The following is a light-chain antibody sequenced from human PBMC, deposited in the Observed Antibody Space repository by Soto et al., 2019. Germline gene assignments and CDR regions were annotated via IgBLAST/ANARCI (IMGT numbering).Light chain of an antibody. V-gene: IGKV3-11*01. CDR1: QSVSSY. CDR3: QQRSNWPPT. CDR2: DAS. J-gene: IGKJ2*01. Sequence: EIVLTQSPATLSLSPGERATLSCRASQSVSSYLAWSQQKPGQAPRLLIYDASNRATGIPARFSGSGSGTGFTLTISSLEPEDFAGYYCQQRSNWPPTFGQGTKLEIK.